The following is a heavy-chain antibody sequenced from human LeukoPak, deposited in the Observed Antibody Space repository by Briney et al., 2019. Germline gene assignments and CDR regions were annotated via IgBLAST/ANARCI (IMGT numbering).Heavy chain of an antibody. CDR1: GDSVSSTSAS. CDR2: TYYRSKWYM. Sequence: SQTPSLTCAISGDSVSSTSASWNWVRQSPSRGLEWLGRTYYRSKWYMYYAPSVKSRININPATSNNQFSPQRNSVAPKDSAEYCCARWPSHFQPWGQGTLVTDSS. V-gene: IGHV6-1*01. CDR3: ARWPSHFQP. J-gene: IGHJ1*01.